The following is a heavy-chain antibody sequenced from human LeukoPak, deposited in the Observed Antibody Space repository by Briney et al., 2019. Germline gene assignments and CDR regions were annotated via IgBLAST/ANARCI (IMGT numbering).Heavy chain of an antibody. CDR2: ISGSGSST. D-gene: IGHD4-17*01. CDR1: GFTFSSYA. Sequence: PGGSLRLSCAASGFTFSSYAMSWVRQAPGKGLEWVSAISGSGSSTYYADSVRGRFTISRDNSKNTLYLQMNSLRAEDTAVYYCAKDGTLSRAYGDYMVWGQGTLVTVSS. J-gene: IGHJ4*02. V-gene: IGHV3-23*01. CDR3: AKDGTLSRAYGDYMV.